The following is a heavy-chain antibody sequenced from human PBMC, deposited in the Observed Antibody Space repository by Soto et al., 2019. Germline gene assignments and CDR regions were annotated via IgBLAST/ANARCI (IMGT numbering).Heavy chain of an antibody. CDR1: GGSISSYY. V-gene: IGHV4-59*01. Sequence: QVQLQESGPGLVKPSETLSLTCTVSGGSISSYYWSWIRQPPGKGLEWIGYIYYSGSTNYNPSLKRRVTISVDTSKNQFSLKLSSVTAADTAVYYCARNASPFDYWGQGTLITVSS. CDR2: IYYSGST. CDR3: ARNASPFDY. J-gene: IGHJ4*02.